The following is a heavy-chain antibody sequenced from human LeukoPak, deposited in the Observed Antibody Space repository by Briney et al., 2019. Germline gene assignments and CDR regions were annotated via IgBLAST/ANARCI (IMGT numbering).Heavy chain of an antibody. V-gene: IGHV1-8*01. CDR2: MNANSGNA. Sequence: ASVKVSCKVSGYTFTSYDINWVRQATAQGHEWRGWMNANSGNAGYSQKFQGRVTMTRNTAISKAYMEVSILRAEDTAVYYCARGYVGATEYWFDPWGQGTLVTVSS. CDR3: ARGYVGATEYWFDP. J-gene: IGHJ5*02. CDR1: GYTFTSYD. D-gene: IGHD1-26*01.